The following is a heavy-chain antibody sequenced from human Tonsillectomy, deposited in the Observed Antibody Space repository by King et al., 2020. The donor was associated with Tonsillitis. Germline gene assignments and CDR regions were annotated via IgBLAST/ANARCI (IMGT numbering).Heavy chain of an antibody. CDR2: ISSSGSTI. CDR3: ARGDHTAMASRGQEIDY. V-gene: IGHV3-48*03. CDR1: GFTFSSYE. D-gene: IGHD5-18*01. J-gene: IGHJ4*02. Sequence: VQLVESGGGLVQPGGSLRLSCAASGFTFSSYEMNWVRQAPGKGLEWVSYISSSGSTIYYADSVKGRFTISRDNAKNSLCLQMNSLRAEDTAVYYCARGDHTAMASRGQEIDYWGQGTLVTVSS.